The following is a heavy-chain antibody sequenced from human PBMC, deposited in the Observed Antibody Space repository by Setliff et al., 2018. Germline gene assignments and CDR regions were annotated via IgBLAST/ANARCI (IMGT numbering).Heavy chain of an antibody. J-gene: IGHJ4*02. D-gene: IGHD1-26*01. CDR2: IYHNEST. CDR3: ASLGGATRFMGFDS. Sequence: SETLSLTCAVYGGSFSGYYWSWVRQPPGKGLEWIGEIYHNESTNFNPSLESRVTLSIDKSKNEFSLNVTSVTAADTAVYYCASLGGATRFMGFDSWGQGILVTVSS. V-gene: IGHV4-34*01. CDR1: GGSFSGYY.